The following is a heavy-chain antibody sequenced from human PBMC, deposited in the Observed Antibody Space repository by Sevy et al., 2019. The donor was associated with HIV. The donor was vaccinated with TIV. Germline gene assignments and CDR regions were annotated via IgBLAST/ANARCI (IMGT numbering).Heavy chain of an antibody. V-gene: IGHV3-23*03. CDR2: IYSGEYT. CDR1: GFTFSTYA. D-gene: IGHD1-26*01. Sequence: GGSLRLSCAGSGFTFSTYAMSWVRQAPGKGLEWVSVIYSGEYTYYADSVKGRFTISRDISKNTLNLQMNSLRAEDTAIYYCATTSTPLYYYALDVWGQGTTVTVSS. CDR3: ATTSTPLYYYALDV. J-gene: IGHJ6*02.